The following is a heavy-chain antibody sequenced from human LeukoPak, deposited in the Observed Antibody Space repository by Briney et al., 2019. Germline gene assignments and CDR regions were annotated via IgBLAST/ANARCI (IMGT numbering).Heavy chain of an antibody. Sequence: PGGSLRLSCAASGFTFSSYEMNWVRQAQGKGLEWVSYISSSGSTIYYADSVKGRFTTSRDNAKNSLYLQMNSLRAEDTAVYYCARDSLTGDRGGSDWGQGTLVTVSS. D-gene: IGHD2-15*01. V-gene: IGHV3-48*03. CDR3: ARDSLTGDRGGSD. J-gene: IGHJ4*02. CDR1: GFTFSSYE. CDR2: ISSSGSTI.